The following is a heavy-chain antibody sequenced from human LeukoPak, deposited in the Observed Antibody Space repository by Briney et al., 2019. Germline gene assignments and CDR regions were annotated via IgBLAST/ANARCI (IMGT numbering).Heavy chain of an antibody. CDR1: GDSITTSY. J-gene: IGHJ5*02. CDR3: ATPTSYYGSGSS. CDR2: ISFSGSS. Sequence: SETLSLTCSVSGDSITTSYWSWIRQSPGRRLEWISYISFSGSSNYNPSLKGRVAISVDRSKNQFSLNLTSVTAADTAVYYCATPTSYYGSGSSWGQGTLVTVSS. V-gene: IGHV4-59*08. D-gene: IGHD3-10*01.